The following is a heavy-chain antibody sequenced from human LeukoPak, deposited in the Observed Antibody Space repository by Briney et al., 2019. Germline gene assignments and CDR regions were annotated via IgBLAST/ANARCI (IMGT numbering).Heavy chain of an antibody. D-gene: IGHD5-24*01. CDR3: ARDGDGYNSGYNY. Sequence: PSETLSLTCTVSGGSISSSTFYWGWIRQPPGKGLEWIGSLYYSGSTYYNPSLKSRVTISVDTSKNQFSLKLSSVTAADTAVYYCARDGDGYNSGYNYWGQGTLVTVSS. CDR1: GGSISSSTFY. J-gene: IGHJ4*02. V-gene: IGHV4-39*07. CDR2: LYYSGST.